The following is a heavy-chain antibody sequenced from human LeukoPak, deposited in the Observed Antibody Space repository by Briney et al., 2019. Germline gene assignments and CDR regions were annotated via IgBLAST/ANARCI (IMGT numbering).Heavy chain of an antibody. CDR2: IIPILGIA. Sequence: ASVKVSCKASGGTFSSYAISWVRQAPGQGLEWMGRIIPILGIANYAQKFQGRVTITADKSTSTAYMELSSLRSEDTAVYYCARSRHTGGYYFDYWGQGTLVTVSS. J-gene: IGHJ4*02. CDR3: ARSRHTGGYYFDY. CDR1: GGTFSSYA. V-gene: IGHV1-69*04. D-gene: IGHD2-8*02.